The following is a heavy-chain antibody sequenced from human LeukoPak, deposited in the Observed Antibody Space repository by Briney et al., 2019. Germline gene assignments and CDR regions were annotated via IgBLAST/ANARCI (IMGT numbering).Heavy chain of an antibody. CDR3: ARDRALYDSRRGYYYTEDDY. J-gene: IGHJ4*02. V-gene: IGHV3-7*01. Sequence: PGGSLRLSCAASGFTFSTYWMSWVRQAPGKGLEWVANINQDGSEKYSVDSVKGRFTISRDNAKSSLYLQMNSLRADDTAVYYCARDRALYDSRRGYYYTEDDYWGQGTLVTVSP. CDR2: INQDGSEK. D-gene: IGHD3-22*01. CDR1: GFTFSTYW.